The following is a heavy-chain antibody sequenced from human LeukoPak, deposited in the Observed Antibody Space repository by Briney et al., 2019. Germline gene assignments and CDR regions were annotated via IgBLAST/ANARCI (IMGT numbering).Heavy chain of an antibody. CDR2: INHSGST. J-gene: IGHJ6*03. Sequence: SETLSLTCAVHGGSFSGYYWSWIRQPPGKGLEWIGEINHSGSTNYNPSLKSRVTISVDTSKNQFSLKLSSVTAADTAVYYCARGRSGYCSGGSCYSNYCYYYMDVWGKGTTVTVSS. CDR3: ARGRSGYCSGGSCYSNYCYYYMDV. CDR1: GGSFSGYY. V-gene: IGHV4-34*01. D-gene: IGHD2-15*01.